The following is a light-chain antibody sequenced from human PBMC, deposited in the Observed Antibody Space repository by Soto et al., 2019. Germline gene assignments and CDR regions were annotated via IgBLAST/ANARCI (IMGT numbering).Light chain of an antibody. V-gene: IGLV6-57*04. J-gene: IGLJ3*02. CDR1: SGSIASNY. CDR2: EDN. CDR3: QSYDSSNQV. Sequence: NFMLTQPHSVSESPGKTVTISCTRSSGSIASNYVQWYQQRPGSAPTTVIYEDNQRPSGVPDRFSGSIDSSSNSASLTISGLKTEDEADYYCQSYDSSNQVFGGGTQLTVL.